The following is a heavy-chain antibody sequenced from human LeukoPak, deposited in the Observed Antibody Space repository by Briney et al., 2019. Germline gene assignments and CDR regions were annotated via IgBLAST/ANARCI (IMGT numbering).Heavy chain of an antibody. Sequence: PGGSLRLSCAASGFTFSSNYMTWVRQAPGKGLEWVSFIYSAGNTYYADSVKGRFTISRDNSKNTLYLQMNSLRAEDTAVYYCARATGTTFSYFDSWGQGTLVTVSS. J-gene: IGHJ4*02. CDR1: GFTFSSNY. V-gene: IGHV3-66*01. D-gene: IGHD1-7*01. CDR3: ARATGTTFSYFDS. CDR2: IYSAGNT.